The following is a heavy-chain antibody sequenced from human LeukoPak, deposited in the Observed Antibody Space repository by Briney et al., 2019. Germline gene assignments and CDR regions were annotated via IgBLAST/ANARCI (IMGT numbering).Heavy chain of an antibody. CDR1: GGSISSSSYY. Sequence: SETLSLTCTVSGGSISSSSYYWGWIRQPPGKGLEWIESIYYSGSTYYNPSLKSRVTISVDTSKNQFSLKLGSVTAADTAVYYCARVRIVGATAFDYWGQGTLVTVSS. V-gene: IGHV4-39*07. CDR2: IYYSGST. D-gene: IGHD1-26*01. J-gene: IGHJ4*02. CDR3: ARVRIVGATAFDY.